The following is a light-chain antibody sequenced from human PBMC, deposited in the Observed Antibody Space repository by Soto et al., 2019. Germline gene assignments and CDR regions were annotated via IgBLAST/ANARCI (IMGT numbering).Light chain of an antibody. CDR2: GVS. CDR1: QSVSSSY. J-gene: IGKJ1*01. CDR3: QQYNNWPPWT. V-gene: IGKV3-20*01. Sequence: EIVLTQFPGTLSLSPGERATLSCRAIQSVSSSYLAWYQQKPGQAPRLLIYGVSSRATGVPDRFSGSGSGTEFTLTISSLQSEDFAVYYCQQYNNWPPWTFGQGTKVDI.